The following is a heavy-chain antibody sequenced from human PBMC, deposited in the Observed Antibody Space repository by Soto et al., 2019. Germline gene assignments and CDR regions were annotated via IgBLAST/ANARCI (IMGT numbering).Heavy chain of an antibody. CDR2: ISYDGNNK. CDR1: GFIFSTYG. Sequence: QVQLVESGGGVVQPGRSLRLSCEAAGFIFSTYGMHWVRQAPGKGLEWLSVISYDGNNKYYADSVKGRFTISRDNSKNTLWLQMDSLRTEDTAVYYCAKDLLLTMITTVGDWGQGTLVTVSS. CDR3: AKDLLLTMITTVGD. V-gene: IGHV3-30*18. D-gene: IGHD3-22*01. J-gene: IGHJ4*02.